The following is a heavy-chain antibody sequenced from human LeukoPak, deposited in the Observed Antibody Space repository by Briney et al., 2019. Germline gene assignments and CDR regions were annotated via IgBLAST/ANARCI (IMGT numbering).Heavy chain of an antibody. CDR3: ARHVTTMRSNAFDI. CDR2: IYYSGGT. V-gene: IGHV4-59*08. CDR1: GGSISSYY. D-gene: IGHD3-22*01. J-gene: IGHJ3*02. Sequence: PSETLSLTCTVSGGSISSYYWSWIRQPPGKGLEWIGYIYYSGGTNYNPSLKSRVTISVDTSKNQFSLKLSSVTAADTAVYYCARHVTTMRSNAFDIWGQGTMVTVSS.